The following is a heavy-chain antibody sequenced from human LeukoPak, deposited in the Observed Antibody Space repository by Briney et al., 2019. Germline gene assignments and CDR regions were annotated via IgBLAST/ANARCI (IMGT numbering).Heavy chain of an antibody. J-gene: IGHJ4*02. CDR1: GFPFGSFS. CDR2: IIISSSYI. D-gene: IGHD5-24*01. V-gene: IGHV3-21*01. CDR3: ARDLDLGVTRWLEPEFDY. Sequence: GGPLSPSCEASGFPFGSFSMNWVRKAPGKGRRWVSSIIISSSYIYYADSVKGRFTISRDNAKNSLYLQMNSLRAEDTAVYYCARDLDLGVTRWLEPEFDYWGQGTLVTVSS.